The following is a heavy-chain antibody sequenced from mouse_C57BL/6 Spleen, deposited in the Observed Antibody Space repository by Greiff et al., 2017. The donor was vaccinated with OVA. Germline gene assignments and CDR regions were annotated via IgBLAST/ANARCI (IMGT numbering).Heavy chain of an antibody. J-gene: IGHJ4*01. V-gene: IGHV5S21*01. CDR1: GFTFSSYA. CDR3: TRGGYYYGSTYAMDY. Sequence: EVMLVESGAGLVKPGGSLKLSCAASGFTFSSYAMSWVRQTPEKRLEWVAYISSGGDYIYYADTVKGRFTISRDNARNTLYLQMSSLKSEDTAMYYCTRGGYYYGSTYAMDYWGQGTSVTVSS. D-gene: IGHD1-1*01. CDR2: ISSGGDYI.